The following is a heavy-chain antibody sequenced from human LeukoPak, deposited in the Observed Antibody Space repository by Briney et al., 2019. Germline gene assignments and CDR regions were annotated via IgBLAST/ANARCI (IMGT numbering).Heavy chain of an antibody. J-gene: IGHJ4*02. CDR2: ISSSSSYI. CDR3: ARAHDYRRYFDY. CDR1: GFTFSSYS. Sequence: GGSLRLSCAASGFTFSSYSMNWVRQAPGKGLEWVSSISSSSSYIYYADSVKGRFTISRDNAKNSLYLQMNSLTAEDTAVYYCARAHDYRRYFDYWGQGTLVTVSS. D-gene: IGHD4-11*01. V-gene: IGHV3-21*01.